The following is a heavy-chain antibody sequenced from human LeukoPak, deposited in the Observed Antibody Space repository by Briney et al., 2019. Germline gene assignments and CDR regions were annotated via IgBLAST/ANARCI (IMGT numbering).Heavy chain of an antibody. Sequence: ASVKVSSKASGYTFTGYYMHWVRQAPGQGLEWMGWISPNSGGTNYAQKFQGRVTMTRDTSISTAYMELSRLRSDDTAVYYCARVAAAAGNIYYYYYYMDVWGKGTTVTVSS. V-gene: IGHV1-2*02. D-gene: IGHD6-13*01. CDR3: ARVAAAAGNIYYYYYYMDV. CDR1: GYTFTGYY. J-gene: IGHJ6*03. CDR2: ISPNSGGT.